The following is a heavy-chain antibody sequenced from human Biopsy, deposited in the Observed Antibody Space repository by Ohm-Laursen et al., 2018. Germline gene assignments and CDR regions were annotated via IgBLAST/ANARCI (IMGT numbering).Heavy chain of an antibody. D-gene: IGHD4-17*01. Sequence: SLRLSCAASGFTFDDYAMHWVRQVPGKGLEWVSGISWNSDDIGYADSVKGRFTISRDNARNALHLQMNSLRTEDTALYYCAKDLGLDYSDRFLFYYGMDVWGRGTTVTVSS. V-gene: IGHV3-9*01. CDR1: GFTFDDYA. CDR2: ISWNSDDI. J-gene: IGHJ6*02. CDR3: AKDLGLDYSDRFLFYYGMDV.